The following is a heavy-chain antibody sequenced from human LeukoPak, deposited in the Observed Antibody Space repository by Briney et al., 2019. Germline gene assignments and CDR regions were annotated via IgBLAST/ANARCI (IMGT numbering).Heavy chain of an antibody. J-gene: IGHJ1*01. CDR2: ISSNGGRT. D-gene: IGHD3-22*01. CDR3: ATYYYDSGGFHFHH. V-gene: IGHV3-64*01. Sequence: GGSLRLSCAASGSTFRSYGMHWVRQAPGKGLEYVSAISSNGGRTYYANSVRGRFTISRDNSRNTLYLQMGSLRAEDMAVYYCATYYYDSGGFHFHHWGQGTLVTVSS. CDR1: GSTFRSYG.